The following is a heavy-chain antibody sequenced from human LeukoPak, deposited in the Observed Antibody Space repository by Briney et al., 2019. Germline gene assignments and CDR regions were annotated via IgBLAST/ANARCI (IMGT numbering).Heavy chain of an antibody. CDR3: AKEYYVLLVYALGGSFDY. J-gene: IGHJ4*02. D-gene: IGHD2-8*02. CDR1: GFTFSSYG. CDR2: ISYDGNSK. Sequence: GGSLRLSCAASGFTFSSYGMHWVRQAPGKGLEWVAVISYDGNSKYYADSVKGRFTISRDNSKNTLYLQMNSLRAEDTAVYYCAKEYYVLLVYALGGSFDYWGRGTLVTVSS. V-gene: IGHV3-30*18.